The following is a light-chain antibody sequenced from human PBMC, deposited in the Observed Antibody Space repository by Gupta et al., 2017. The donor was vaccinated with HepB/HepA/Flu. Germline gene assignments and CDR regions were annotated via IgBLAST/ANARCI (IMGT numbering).Light chain of an antibody. CDR3: CSYTSTNTLL. J-gene: IGLJ2*01. CDR1: SSDVGGYNY. V-gene: IGLV2-14*03. Sequence: QSALTQPASVSGSPGQSITISCTGTSSDVGGYNYVSWYQQPPGKAPKLIIYDVSSRPSGVSNRFSGSKSGNTASLTISGLKAEDEADYYCCSYTSTNTLLFGGGTKLTVL. CDR2: DVS.